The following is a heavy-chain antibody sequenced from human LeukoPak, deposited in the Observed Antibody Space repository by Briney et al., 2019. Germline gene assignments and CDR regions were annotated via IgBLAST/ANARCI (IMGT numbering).Heavy chain of an antibody. V-gene: IGHV3-9*01. D-gene: IGHD3-10*01. CDR2: ISWNSGSI. J-gene: IGHJ4*02. CDR1: GFTFDDYA. CDR3: AKFGGWFEEKDPVDY. Sequence: GGSLRLSCAASGFTFDDYAMHWVRQVRGKGLEWVSGISWNSGSIGYVDSVKGRFTISRDNAKNSLYLQMNSLRAEDTALYYCAKFGGWFEEKDPVDYWGQGTLVTVSS.